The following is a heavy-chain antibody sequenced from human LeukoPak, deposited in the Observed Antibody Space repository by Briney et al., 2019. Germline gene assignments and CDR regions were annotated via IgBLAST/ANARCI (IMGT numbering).Heavy chain of an antibody. CDR3: ASESSYYDSSGYVKDAFDI. Sequence: SVKVSCKASGGTFSSDAISWVRQAPGQGLEWMGGIIPIFGTANYAQKFQGRVTITTDESTSTAYMELSSLRSEDTAVYYCASESSYYDSSGYVKDAFDIWGQGTMVTVSS. D-gene: IGHD3-22*01. CDR2: IIPIFGTA. V-gene: IGHV1-69*05. CDR1: GGTFSSDA. J-gene: IGHJ3*02.